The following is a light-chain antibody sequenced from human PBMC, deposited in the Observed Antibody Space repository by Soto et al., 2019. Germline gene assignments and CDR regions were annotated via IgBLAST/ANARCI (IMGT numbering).Light chain of an antibody. V-gene: IGKV3D-20*02. Sequence: EIVLTQSAGTRSLSPVERASLSCIASQSVSNNYLACYQQKPGQAPRLLIYGASNRATGIPDRFSGSGSGTDFTLTISRLEPEDFAVYYCQQRSDWPLTFGGGTKVDIK. CDR3: QQRSDWPLT. CDR1: QSVSNNY. CDR2: GAS. J-gene: IGKJ4*01.